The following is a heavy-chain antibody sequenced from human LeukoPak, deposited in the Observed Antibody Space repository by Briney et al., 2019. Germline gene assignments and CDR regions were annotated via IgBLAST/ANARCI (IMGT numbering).Heavy chain of an antibody. CDR3: ARVSSSWYRPLDY. Sequence: GGSLRLSCAASGFTFSSYAMSWVRQAPGKGLEWVSAISGSGSTIYYTDSVKGRFTISRDNAKNSLYLQMNSLRAEDTAVYYCARVSSSWYRPLDYWGQGTLVTVSS. V-gene: IGHV3-23*01. D-gene: IGHD6-13*01. CDR2: ISGSGSTI. CDR1: GFTFSSYA. J-gene: IGHJ4*02.